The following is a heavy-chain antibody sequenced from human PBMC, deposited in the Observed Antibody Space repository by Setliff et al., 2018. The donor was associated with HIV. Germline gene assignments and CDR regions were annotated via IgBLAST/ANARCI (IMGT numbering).Heavy chain of an antibody. Sequence: ASVKVSCKASGYTFTGYYIHWVRQAPGQGLEWMGVIHPSGGSTSYAQSFQDRVTMTRDTSTSTVYMELSSLRSEDTAVYYCARVRYCSGGSCYGGEYWFDPWGQGTLVTVS. V-gene: IGHV1-46*01. CDR2: IHPSGGST. CDR1: GYTFTGYY. CDR3: ARVRYCSGGSCYGGEYWFDP. D-gene: IGHD2-15*01. J-gene: IGHJ5*02.